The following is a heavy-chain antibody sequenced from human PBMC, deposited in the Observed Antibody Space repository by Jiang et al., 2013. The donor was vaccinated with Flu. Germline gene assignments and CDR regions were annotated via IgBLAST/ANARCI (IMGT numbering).Heavy chain of an antibody. CDR3: AGASYSYGSAYYFDI. D-gene: IGHD5-18*01. CDR2: LFLYGGT. V-gene: IGHV4-39*01. Sequence: PGLVKPSETLSLTCTVSGDSISSSNYYWGWIRRPQEGAGVDWDYLFLYGGTYYNPSLKSRVTISADTSKNLFSLRLRSVTAADTAVYYCAGASYSYGSAYYFDIWGRGTLVTVSS. CDR1: GDSISSSNYY. J-gene: IGHJ2*01.